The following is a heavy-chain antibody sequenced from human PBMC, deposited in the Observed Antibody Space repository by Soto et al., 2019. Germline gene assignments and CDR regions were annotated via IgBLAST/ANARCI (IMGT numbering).Heavy chain of an antibody. J-gene: IGHJ6*03. CDR1: GGSISSGGYY. CDR3: ARVGDYATRYYYYMDV. D-gene: IGHD4-17*01. V-gene: IGHV4-31*03. Sequence: QVQLQESGPGLVKPSQTLSLTCTVSGGSISSGGYYWSWIRQHPGKGLEWIGYIYYSGSTYYNPSLKSRVTISVDPSKNQFSLKLSSVTAADTAVYYCARVGDYATRYYYYMDVWGKGTTVTVSS. CDR2: IYYSGST.